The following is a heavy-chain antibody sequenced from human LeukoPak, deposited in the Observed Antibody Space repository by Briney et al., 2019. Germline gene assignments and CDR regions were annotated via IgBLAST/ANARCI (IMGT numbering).Heavy chain of an antibody. D-gene: IGHD1/OR15-1a*01. CDR1: GFTFSNYW. Sequence: GGSLRLSCAASGFTFSNYWMSWVRQAPGKGLEWVANIKQDGSEKYYVDSVKGRFTISRDNAKNSLYLQMNSLRAEDTAVYYCARGWEQQGVGAFHVWGQGTMVTVSS. CDR2: IKQDGSEK. CDR3: ARGWEQQGVGAFHV. J-gene: IGHJ3*01. V-gene: IGHV3-7*01.